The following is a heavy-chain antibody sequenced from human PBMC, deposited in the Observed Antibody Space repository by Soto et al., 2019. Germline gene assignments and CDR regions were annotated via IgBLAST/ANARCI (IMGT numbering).Heavy chain of an antibody. V-gene: IGHV3-30-3*01. D-gene: IGHD3-22*01. CDR3: GRDGYYYDSSGQYPDH. Sequence: QVHLVESGGGVVQPGRSLALSCAASGFTFNHYSMHWVRQAPGKGLEWVAVISYDGNKEYYADSVKGRFIISRDNPKNTLYLHMSRLRPEDTALYYCGRDGYYYDSSGQYPDHWGQGTLVTVSS. CDR1: GFTFNHYS. J-gene: IGHJ4*02. CDR2: ISYDGNKE.